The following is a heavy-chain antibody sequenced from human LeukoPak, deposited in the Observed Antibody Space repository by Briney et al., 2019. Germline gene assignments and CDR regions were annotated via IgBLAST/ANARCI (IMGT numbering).Heavy chain of an antibody. CDR3: AKDNDILTGYYKGRDYFDY. D-gene: IGHD3-9*01. CDR1: GFTFSSYA. Sequence: QPGGSLRLSCAASGFTFSSYAMSWVRQAPGKGLEWVSAISGSGGTTYYADSVKGRFTISSDNSKNTLYLQMNSLRAEDTAVYYCAKDNDILTGYYKGRDYFDYWGQGTLVTVSS. V-gene: IGHV3-23*01. J-gene: IGHJ4*02. CDR2: ISGSGGTT.